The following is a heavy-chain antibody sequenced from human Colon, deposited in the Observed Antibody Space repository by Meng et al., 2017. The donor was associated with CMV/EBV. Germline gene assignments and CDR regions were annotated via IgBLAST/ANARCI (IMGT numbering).Heavy chain of an antibody. Sequence: AASGFTFSSYSMNWVRQAPGKGLEWVSSISSSSSYIYYADSVKGRFTISRDNAKNSLYLQMNSLRAEDTAVYYCAMESITIFGVEDYWGQGTLVTVSS. CDR3: AMESITIFGVEDY. CDR2: ISSSSSYI. CDR1: GFTFSSYS. D-gene: IGHD3-3*01. J-gene: IGHJ4*02. V-gene: IGHV3-21*01.